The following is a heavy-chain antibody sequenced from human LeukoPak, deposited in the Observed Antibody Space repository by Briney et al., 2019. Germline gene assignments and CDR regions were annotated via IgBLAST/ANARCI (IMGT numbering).Heavy chain of an antibody. CDR3: AKDPDFYCSSTSCYSLYFDY. CDR2: ISGSGGST. J-gene: IGHJ4*02. Sequence: GSLRLSSAASGFTFSSYAMSWVRQAPGKGLEWVSAISGSGGSTYYADSVKGRFTISRDNSKNTLYLQMNSLRAEDTAVYYCAKDPDFYCSSTSCYSLYFDYWGQGTLVTVSS. CDR1: GFTFSSYA. D-gene: IGHD2-2*01. V-gene: IGHV3-23*01.